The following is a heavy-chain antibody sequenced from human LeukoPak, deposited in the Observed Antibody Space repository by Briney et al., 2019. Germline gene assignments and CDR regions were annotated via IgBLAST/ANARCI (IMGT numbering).Heavy chain of an antibody. CDR2: ISSTSYI. D-gene: IGHD3-16*01. V-gene: IGHV3-69-1*01. CDR3: ARDIELGSGWFDP. J-gene: IGHJ5*02. Sequence: GVCLRLSCAASGFTVSSNYMSWVRQAPGKGLEWVSCISSTSYIYYAESLKGRFTISRDNAKNLLYLQMNSLRAEDTAVYYCARDIELGSGWFDPWGQGTLVIVSS. CDR1: GFTVSSNY.